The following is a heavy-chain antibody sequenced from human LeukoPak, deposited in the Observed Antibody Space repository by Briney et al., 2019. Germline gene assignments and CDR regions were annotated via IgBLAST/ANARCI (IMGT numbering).Heavy chain of an antibody. D-gene: IGHD3-3*01. Sequence: KAGGSLRLSCAASGFTFSRYSMNWVRQTPGKGLEWVSSISSSSTYIYYADSVKGRFTISRDNAKNSLYLQMNSLRAEDTAVYYCARDVREESYYDFWSGYYGSQPWFDPWGQGTLVTVSS. CDR2: ISSSSTYI. J-gene: IGHJ5*02. CDR1: GFTFSRYS. V-gene: IGHV3-21*01. CDR3: ARDVREESYYDFWSGYYGSQPWFDP.